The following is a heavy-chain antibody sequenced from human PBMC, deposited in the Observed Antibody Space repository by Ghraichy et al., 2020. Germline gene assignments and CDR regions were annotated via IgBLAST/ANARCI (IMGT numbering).Heavy chain of an antibody. CDR3: ARTRSAVPATFWYYFDY. CDR1: GYTFTTFA. J-gene: IGHJ4*02. V-gene: IGHV1-3*01. CDR2: INAGNGDT. D-gene: IGHD6-19*01. Sequence: ASVKVSCKASGYTFTTFAVHWVRQAPGQRLEWMGWINAGNGDTKYSHKFQGRVTITRDTSASTIYMELSGLQSEDTAVYYCARTRSAVPATFWYYFDYWGQGTLVTVSS.